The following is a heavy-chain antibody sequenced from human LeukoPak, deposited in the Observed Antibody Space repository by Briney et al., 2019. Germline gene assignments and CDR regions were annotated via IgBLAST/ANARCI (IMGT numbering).Heavy chain of an antibody. CDR3: FTAQNYYDSSGYYYIDY. D-gene: IGHD3-22*01. CDR1: GFTFSNAW. CDR2: IKSKTDGGTT. J-gene: IGHJ4*02. V-gene: IGHV3-15*01. Sequence: GGSLRLSCAASGFTFSNAWMTWVRQAPGKGLEWVGRIKSKTDGGTTDYAAPVKGRFTISGDDSQNTLYLQMNSLVTEDTAVYYCFTAQNYYDSSGYYYIDYWGQGTLVTVSP.